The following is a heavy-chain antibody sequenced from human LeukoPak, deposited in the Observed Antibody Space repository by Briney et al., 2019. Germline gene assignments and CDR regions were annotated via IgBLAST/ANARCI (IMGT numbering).Heavy chain of an antibody. D-gene: IGHD2-2*01. V-gene: IGHV3-23*01. J-gene: IGHJ6*02. Sequence: PGGSLRLSCAASGFTFSSYAMSWVRQAPGKGLEWVSAISGSGGSTYYADSVKGRFTISRDNSKNTLYLQMNSLRAEDTAVYYCAKVMSGTSSYYYYGMDVWGQGTTVTVSS. CDR3: AKVMSGTSSYYYYGMDV. CDR2: ISGSGGST. CDR1: GFTFSSYA.